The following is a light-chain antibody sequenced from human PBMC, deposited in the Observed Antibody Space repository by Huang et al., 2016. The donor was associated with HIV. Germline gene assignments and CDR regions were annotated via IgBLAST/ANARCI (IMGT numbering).Light chain of an antibody. CDR1: QSVGSY. V-gene: IGKV3-11*01. J-gene: IGKJ1*01. CDR2: DAS. Sequence: DIVLTQSPATLSLSPGERATLSCRAGQSVGSYLAWYQQTPGQAPRRLVTDASHRDTGIPARFSGSGCGTDFTLTISSLEPEDFAVYYCHQHSSWPGTFGQGTRVEIK. CDR3: HQHSSWPGT.